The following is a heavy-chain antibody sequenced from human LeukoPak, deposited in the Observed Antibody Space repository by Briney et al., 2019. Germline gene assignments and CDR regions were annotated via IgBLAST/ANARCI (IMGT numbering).Heavy chain of an antibody. CDR3: ARDYITPCYGSGSQIYFEY. CDR2: ISSNSSYI. D-gene: IGHD3-10*01. J-gene: IGHJ4*02. Sequence: VGSLRLSCAASGFTFSSYSMNWVGQAPGKGLEWVASISSNSSYIYYADSVKGRFTIPRDNAKNSLYLQMNSLSAEDTAVYYCARDYITPCYGSGSQIYFEYWGQGTLVTVSS. V-gene: IGHV3-21*03. CDR1: GFTFSSYS.